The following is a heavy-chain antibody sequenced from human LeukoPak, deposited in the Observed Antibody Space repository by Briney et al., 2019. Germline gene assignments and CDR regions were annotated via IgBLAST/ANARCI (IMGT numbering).Heavy chain of an antibody. J-gene: IGHJ4*02. Sequence: GGSLRLSCAASGFTFSSHWMHWVRQAPGKGLVWVSGISSDGSRPRYADSVNGRFTISRDNAKNTLYLQMNSLRAEDTAVYYCAREPGPGYFDYWGQGTLVTVSS. D-gene: IGHD1-14*01. CDR1: GFTFSSHW. V-gene: IGHV3-74*01. CDR2: ISSDGSRP. CDR3: AREPGPGYFDY.